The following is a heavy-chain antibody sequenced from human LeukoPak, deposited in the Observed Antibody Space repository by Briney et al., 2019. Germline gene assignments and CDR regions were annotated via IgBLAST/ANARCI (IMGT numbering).Heavy chain of an antibody. Sequence: PGGSLRLSCTASGFTFSTYAMSWVRQAPGKGLEWVSGLSNTGDSPYYADSVKGRFTISRDNSKNTLYLQMNSQRAEDTALYYCAKIAVSWVSCTIDYWGQGTLVTVSS. CDR1: GFTFSTYA. J-gene: IGHJ4*02. V-gene: IGHV3-23*01. D-gene: IGHD2-8*01. CDR3: AKIAVSWVSCTIDY. CDR2: LSNTGDSP.